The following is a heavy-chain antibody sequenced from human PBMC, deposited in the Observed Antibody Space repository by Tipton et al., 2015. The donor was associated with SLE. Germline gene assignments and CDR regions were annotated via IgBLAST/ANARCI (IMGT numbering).Heavy chain of an antibody. CDR3: ARRRFQSASDS. CDR1: GGSIRKINNY. Sequence: TLSLTCTVPGGSIRKINNYWDWIRQPPGKRLEWIGPIYYSGRTDYNPSLKNRVTMSVDTSMNQFSLKLFSVTAADTAVYYCARRRFQSASDSWGQGTVVSVSS. CDR2: IYYSGRT. J-gene: IGHJ4*02. V-gene: IGHV4-39*07. D-gene: IGHD2-21*01.